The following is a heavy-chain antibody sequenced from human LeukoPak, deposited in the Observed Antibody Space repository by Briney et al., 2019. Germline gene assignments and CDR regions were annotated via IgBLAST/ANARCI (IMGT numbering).Heavy chain of an antibody. CDR2: ISAYNGNT. V-gene: IGHV1-18*01. CDR1: AYTFTSYG. Sequence: ASVKVSCKASAYTFTSYGISWVRQAPGQGLEWMGWISAYNGNTNYAQKLQGRVTMTTDTSTSTAYMELRSLRSDDTAVYYCASGYCSSTSCYPDYWGQGTLVTVSP. D-gene: IGHD2-2*01. CDR3: ASGYCSSTSCYPDY. J-gene: IGHJ4*02.